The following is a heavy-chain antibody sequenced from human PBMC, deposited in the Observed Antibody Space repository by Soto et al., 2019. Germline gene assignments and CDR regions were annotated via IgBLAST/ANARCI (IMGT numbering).Heavy chain of an antibody. CDR2: IFYSGST. D-gene: IGHD3-10*02. Sequence: QVQLQESGPGLVKPSETLSLTCTVSGGSISSYYWSWIRQPPGKGLEWIGFIFYSGSTSYNPSLKSCVTISIDTSEHQFSLKLNSVTAADTAVYYCASMIGDPVLSFDSWGQGTLVAVSS. J-gene: IGHJ5*01. V-gene: IGHV4-59*01. CDR3: ASMIGDPVLSFDS. CDR1: GGSISSYY.